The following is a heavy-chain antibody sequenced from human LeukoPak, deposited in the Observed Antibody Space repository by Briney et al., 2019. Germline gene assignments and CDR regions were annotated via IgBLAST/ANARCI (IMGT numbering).Heavy chain of an antibody. D-gene: IGHD1-1*01. CDR1: GGIFTSYA. CDR3: ARQPMPRSTFDY. CDR2: IIPIFGTA. Sequence: VASVKVSCKASGGIFTSYAISWVRQAPGQELEWMGGIIPIFGTANYAQKFQGRVTITADDSTSTAYMELSSLRSEDTAVYYCARQPMPRSTFDYWGQGTLVTVSS. V-gene: IGHV1-69*13. J-gene: IGHJ4*02.